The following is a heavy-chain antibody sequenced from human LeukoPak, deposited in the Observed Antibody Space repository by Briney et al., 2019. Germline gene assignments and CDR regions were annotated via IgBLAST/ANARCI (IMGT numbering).Heavy chain of an antibody. CDR3: AKQDPYSSGWYP. D-gene: IGHD6-19*01. J-gene: IGHJ5*02. CDR2: ISDSGGST. V-gene: IGHV3-23*01. CDR1: GFTFDTYA. Sequence: PGGSLRLSCAASGFTFDTYAMSWVRQAPGKGLEWVSAISDSGGSTYYADSVKGRFTISRDNSKNTLYLQMNSLRAEDTAVYYCAKQDPYSSGWYPWGQGTLVTVSS.